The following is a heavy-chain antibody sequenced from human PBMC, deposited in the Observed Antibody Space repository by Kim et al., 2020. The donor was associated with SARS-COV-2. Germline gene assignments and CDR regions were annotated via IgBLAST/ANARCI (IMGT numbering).Heavy chain of an antibody. CDR1: GFTFSRYS. D-gene: IGHD1-26*01. V-gene: IGHV3-48*02. Sequence: WGSLRLSCAASGFTFSRYSMHWVRQAPGKGLEWVSSISSSATLIFYADSVRGRFTISRDNARNSLYLQMNSLRDEDTAVYYCAKDRSYLFDYWGQGTLVT. CDR3: AKDRSYLFDY. CDR2: ISSSATLI. J-gene: IGHJ4*02.